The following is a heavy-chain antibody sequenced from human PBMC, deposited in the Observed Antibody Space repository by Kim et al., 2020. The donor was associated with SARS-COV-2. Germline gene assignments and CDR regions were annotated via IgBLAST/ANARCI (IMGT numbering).Heavy chain of an antibody. V-gene: IGHV3-30*18. CDR2: ISYDGSNK. Sequence: GGSLRLSCAASGFTFSSYGMHWVRQAPGKGLEWVAVISYDGSNKYYADSVKDRFTISRDNSKNTLYLQMNSLRAEDTAVYYCAKTGEYCSGGSCWRDGMDVWGQGTTVTVSS. CDR1: GFTFSSYG. J-gene: IGHJ6*02. CDR3: AKTGEYCSGGSCWRDGMDV. D-gene: IGHD2-15*01.